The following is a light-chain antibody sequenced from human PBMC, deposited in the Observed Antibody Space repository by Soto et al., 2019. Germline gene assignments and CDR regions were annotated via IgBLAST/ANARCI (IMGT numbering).Light chain of an antibody. V-gene: IGKV3-20*01. CDR2: GAS. J-gene: IGKJ1*01. CDR1: QSVSRNY. Sequence: EIVLTHSPSTLALSLGSRSNLSCRASQSVSRNYLAWYQKKTGQAPRILIYGASSRATGIPDRFSGSGYGTDLTITISRMENEDSGVYYCQQYGGSTGTFGHGTKVDIK. CDR3: QQYGGSTGT.